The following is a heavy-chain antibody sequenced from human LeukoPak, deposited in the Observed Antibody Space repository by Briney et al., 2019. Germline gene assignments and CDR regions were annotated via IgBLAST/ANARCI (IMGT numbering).Heavy chain of an antibody. CDR3: ATETGNFYFYS. CDR1: GYTLTELS. CDR2: FDPEDDEI. J-gene: IGHJ4*02. Sequence: GASVKVSCKVSGYTLTELSMHWVRQAPGKGLEWMGGFDPEDDEIIYAQRFQGRVTMTEDASTDTAYMELRSLRSVDPAVYYCATETGNFYFYSWGQGTLVTVSS. V-gene: IGHV1-24*01. D-gene: IGHD1-7*01.